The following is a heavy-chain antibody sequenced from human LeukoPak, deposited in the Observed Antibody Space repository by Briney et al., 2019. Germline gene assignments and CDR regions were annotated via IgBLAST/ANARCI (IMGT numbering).Heavy chain of an antibody. Sequence: GGSLRLSCAASGFTFSSYGMNWVRQAPGKGLEWVSYISSSSTIYYADSVKGRFTISRDNAKNSLYLQMNSLRDEDTAVYYCARDFQAPGYWGQGTLVTVSS. V-gene: IGHV3-48*02. D-gene: IGHD3-10*01. CDR2: ISSSSTI. J-gene: IGHJ4*02. CDR3: ARDFQAPGY. CDR1: GFTFSSYG.